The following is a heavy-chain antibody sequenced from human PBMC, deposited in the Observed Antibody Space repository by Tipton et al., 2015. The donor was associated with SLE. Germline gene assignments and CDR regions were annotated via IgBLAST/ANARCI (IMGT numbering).Heavy chain of an antibody. CDR3: ARDKRSSSWTGAFDI. J-gene: IGHJ3*02. D-gene: IGHD6-13*01. V-gene: IGHV4-59*01. CDR1: GGSFSGYY. CDR2: IYYSGST. Sequence: TLSLTCAVYGGSFSGYYWSWIRQPPGKGLEWIGYIYYSGSTNYNPSLKSRVTISVDTSKNQFSLKLSSVTAADTAVYYCARDKRSSSWTGAFDIWGQGTMVTVSS.